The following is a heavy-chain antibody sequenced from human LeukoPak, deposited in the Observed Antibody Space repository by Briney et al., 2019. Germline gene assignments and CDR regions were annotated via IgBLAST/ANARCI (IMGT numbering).Heavy chain of an antibody. CDR2: ISAYNGNT. CDR1: GYTFINYG. CDR3: ARDMSGYSGSSLDS. Sequence: ASVKVSCKASGYTFINYGINWVRQSPGQGLEWMGWISAYNGNTNSAQKLQGRVTMTRDTSTSAAYVEPRGLGSDDTAVYFCARDMSGYSGSSLDSWGQGTLVTVSS. J-gene: IGHJ4*02. V-gene: IGHV1-18*01. D-gene: IGHD1-26*01.